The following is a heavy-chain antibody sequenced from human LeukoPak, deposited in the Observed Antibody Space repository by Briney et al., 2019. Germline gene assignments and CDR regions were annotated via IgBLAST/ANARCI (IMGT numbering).Heavy chain of an antibody. J-gene: IGHJ4*02. V-gene: IGHV3-30*18. CDR1: GFTFSSYG. Sequence: GGSLRLSCAASGFTFSSYGMHWVRQAPGKGLEWVAVISYDGSNKYYADSVKGRFTISRDNSKNTLYLQMNSLRAEDTAVYYCAKDLWEGLAVAGAFDYWGQGTLVTVSS. D-gene: IGHD6-19*01. CDR2: ISYDGSNK. CDR3: AKDLWEGLAVAGAFDY.